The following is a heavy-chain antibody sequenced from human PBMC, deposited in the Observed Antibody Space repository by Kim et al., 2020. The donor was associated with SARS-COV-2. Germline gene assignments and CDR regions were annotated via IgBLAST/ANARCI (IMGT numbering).Heavy chain of an antibody. D-gene: IGHD2-15*01. CDR1: GFTFSSYA. J-gene: IGHJ5*02. CDR3: ASDLVVVVAARTGEGWVA. CDR2: ISYDGSNK. Sequence: GGSLRLSCAASGFTFSSYAMHWVRQAPGKGLEWVAVISYDGSNKYYADSVKGRFTISRDNSKNTLYLQMNSLRAEDTAVYYCASDLVVVVAARTGEGWVAWGQGTLVTVSS. V-gene: IGHV3-30*04.